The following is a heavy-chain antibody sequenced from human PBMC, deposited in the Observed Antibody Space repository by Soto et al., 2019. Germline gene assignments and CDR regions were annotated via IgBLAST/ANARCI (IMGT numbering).Heavy chain of an antibody. CDR3: ARHAPYCSSTSHCAYGMDV. Sequence: QVQLQESGPGLVKPSETLSLTCTVSGGSISSYYWSWIRQPPGKGLEWIGYIYYSGTTSYNPSLKGRVTISVDTSKNQFSLKLSSVTAADTAVYYCARHAPYCSSTSHCAYGMDVWGQGTAVTVCS. V-gene: IGHV4-59*08. CDR2: IYYSGTT. J-gene: IGHJ6*02. CDR1: GGSISSYY. D-gene: IGHD2-2*01.